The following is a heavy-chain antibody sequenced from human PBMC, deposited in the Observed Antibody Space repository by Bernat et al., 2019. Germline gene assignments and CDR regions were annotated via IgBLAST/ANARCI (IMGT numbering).Heavy chain of an antibody. J-gene: IGHJ5*02. D-gene: IGHD2-15*01. V-gene: IGHV3-7*03. CDR1: GFTFSDYW. Sequence: EMQLVESGGGLVQRGESLRLSCAASGFTFSDYWMSWVRQAPGKGLEWVANIKRDGREKNYVDSVKGRFTISRDNAKKSLYLQMNSLRPEDTAVYYCARDLTRQSRTNWFDPWGQGTLVTVSS. CDR3: ARDLTRQSRTNWFDP. CDR2: IKRDGREK.